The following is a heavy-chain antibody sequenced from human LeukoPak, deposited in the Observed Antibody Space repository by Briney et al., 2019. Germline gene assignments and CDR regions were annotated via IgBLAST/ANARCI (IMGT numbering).Heavy chain of an antibody. J-gene: IGHJ5*02. CDR1: GYTFTSYG. CDR3: ARTHIVVVTAISIVFDP. V-gene: IGHV1-18*01. Sequence: ASVKVSCKASGYTFTSYGISWVRQAPGQGLEWMGWISAYNGNTNYAQKLQGRVTMTTDTSTSTAYMELRSLRSDDTAVYYCARTHIVVVTAISIVFDPWGQGTLVTVSS. D-gene: IGHD2-21*02. CDR2: ISAYNGNT.